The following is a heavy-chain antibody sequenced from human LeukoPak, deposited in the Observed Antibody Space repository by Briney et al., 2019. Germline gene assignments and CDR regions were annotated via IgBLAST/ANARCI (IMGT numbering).Heavy chain of an antibody. CDR1: GGSINSYY. D-gene: IGHD2-8*01. J-gene: IGHJ5*02. Sequence: SETLSLTCTVSGGSINSYYWSWIRQPPGKGLEWIGYIYYSGSTNYNPSLKSRVTISVDTSKNHFSLRLSSVTAADTAVYYCARGLGVGVGYTNRFDPWGQGTLVTVSS. CDR3: ARGLGVGVGYTNRFDP. V-gene: IGHV4-59*01. CDR2: IYYSGST.